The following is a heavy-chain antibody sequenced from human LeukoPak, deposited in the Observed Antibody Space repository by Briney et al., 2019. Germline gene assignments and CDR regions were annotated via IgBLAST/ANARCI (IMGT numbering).Heavy chain of an antibody. J-gene: IGHJ4*02. CDR2: ISASGGTS. V-gene: IGHV3-23*01. CDR3: AKRLWDVGDVAAANPFDS. CDR1: GFTYSSHA. D-gene: IGHD6-13*01. Sequence: HPGGSLRLSCAASGFTYSSHARSWVRQTPGKGLQWVSSISASGGTSKYADSVRGRFTISRDNSKNTLYLQLTSLQVEDAAVYYCAKRLWDVGDVAAANPFDSWGQGTLVTVSS.